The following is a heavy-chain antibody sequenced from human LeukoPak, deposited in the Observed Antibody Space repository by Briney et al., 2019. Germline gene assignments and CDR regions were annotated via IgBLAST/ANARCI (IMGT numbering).Heavy chain of an antibody. D-gene: IGHD3-22*01. Sequence: ASVKVSCRVSGYTLTGLSMHWVRQAPGKGLEWMGGFDPEDGETIYAQKFQGRVTMTEDTSTDTAYMELSSLRSEDTAVYYCATVPDLYYYDSSGYYPYWGQGTLVTVSS. CDR3: ATVPDLYYYDSSGYYPY. CDR2: FDPEDGET. CDR1: GYTLTGLS. V-gene: IGHV1-24*01. J-gene: IGHJ4*02.